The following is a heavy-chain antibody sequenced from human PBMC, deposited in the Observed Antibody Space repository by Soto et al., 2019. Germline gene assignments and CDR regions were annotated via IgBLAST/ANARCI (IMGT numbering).Heavy chain of an antibody. V-gene: IGHV3-53*01. CDR2: IYRGRAT. CDR3: ARARSDSSRDDSFDI. J-gene: IGHJ3*02. D-gene: IGHD6-25*01. Sequence: EVQLVESGGGLIQPGGSLRLSCAVSGFSVSNTYMSWVRQAPGKGLEWISVIYRGRATYYADSVKGRFTISRDDSRNTVDLQMNSLTTEDTAVYFCARARSDSSRDDSFDIWGQGTTVTVSS. CDR1: GFSVSNTY.